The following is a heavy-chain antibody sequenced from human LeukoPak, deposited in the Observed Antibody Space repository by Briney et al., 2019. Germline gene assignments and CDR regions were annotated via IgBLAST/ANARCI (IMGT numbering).Heavy chain of an antibody. CDR2: IDYSGGST. V-gene: IGHV3-23*01. CDR3: AKFLSWSTMIVVVTEYDY. Sequence: PGGSLRLSCTASGFTLSSYEMSWIRQAPGKGLEWVSSIDYSGGSTYYADSVKGRFTISRDNSKNTLYLQMNSLRAEDTAVYYCAKFLSWSTMIVVVTEYDYWGQGTLVTVSS. CDR1: GFTLSSYE. J-gene: IGHJ4*02. D-gene: IGHD3-22*01.